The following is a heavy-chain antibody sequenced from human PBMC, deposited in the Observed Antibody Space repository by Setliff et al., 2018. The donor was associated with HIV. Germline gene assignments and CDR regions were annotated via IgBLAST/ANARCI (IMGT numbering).Heavy chain of an antibody. CDR3: ATDRVGNYPLDY. CDR2: ITYSGSA. V-gene: IGHV4-38-2*01. CDR1: GYSISDGYY. D-gene: IGHD1-7*01. J-gene: IGHJ4*02. Sequence: SETLSLTCAVSGYSISDGYYWGWIRQPPGKGPEWIGSITYSGSARYNPSLKSRVAISVDMSKNQFSLRVTSLTAADTAVYYCATDRVGNYPLDYWGRGTLVTVSS.